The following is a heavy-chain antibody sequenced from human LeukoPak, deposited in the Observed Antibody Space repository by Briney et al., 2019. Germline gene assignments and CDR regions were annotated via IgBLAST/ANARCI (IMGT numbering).Heavy chain of an antibody. CDR1: GGSISSSSYY. CDR3: ARDGGWYSSGWSFDY. Sequence: SETLSLTCTVSGGSISSSSYYWGWIRQPPGKGLEWIGSIYYSGSTNYNPSLKSRVTISVDTSKNQFSLKLSSVTAADTAVYYCARDGGWYSSGWSFDYWGQGTLVTVSS. J-gene: IGHJ4*02. CDR2: IYYSGST. V-gene: IGHV4-39*07. D-gene: IGHD6-19*01.